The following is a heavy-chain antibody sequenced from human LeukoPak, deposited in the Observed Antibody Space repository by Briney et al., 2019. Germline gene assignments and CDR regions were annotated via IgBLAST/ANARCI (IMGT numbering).Heavy chain of an antibody. CDR1: GFTFSSYW. J-gene: IGHJ5*02. CDR3: ARDQRLRWDWFDP. Sequence: GGSLRLSCAASGFTFSSYWMRWVRQAPGKGLEWVANIKQDGSEKYYVDSVKGRFTISRDNAKNSLYLQMNSLRAEDTAVYYCARDQRLRWDWFDPWGQGTLVTVSS. V-gene: IGHV3-7*01. CDR2: IKQDGSEK. D-gene: IGHD5-12*01.